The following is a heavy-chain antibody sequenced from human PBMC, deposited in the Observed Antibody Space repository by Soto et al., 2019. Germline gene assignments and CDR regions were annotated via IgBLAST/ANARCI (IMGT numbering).Heavy chain of an antibody. CDR2: FDPEDGET. CDR1: GYTLTELS. V-gene: IGHV1-24*01. J-gene: IGHJ4*02. D-gene: IGHD3-10*01. CDR3: ATEILTMVRGVISRGAYYFDY. Sequence: ASVKVSCKVSGYTLTELSMHWVRQAPGKGLEWMGGFDPEDGETNYAQKFQGRVTMTEDTSTNTAYMELSSLRSEDTAVNYCATEILTMVRGVISRGAYYFDYWGQGTLVTVSS.